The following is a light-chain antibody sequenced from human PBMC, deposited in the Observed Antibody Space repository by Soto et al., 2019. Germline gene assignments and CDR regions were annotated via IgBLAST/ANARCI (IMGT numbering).Light chain of an antibody. Sequence: EMVMTQSPVTLSLSPGERATLSCRASQSVSSKLVWYQQKPGQAPRLLIYDASNRSTGVPARFSGSGSGTEFSLTISSLQSEDFAVYYCQQYGSSPFTFGPGTKVDIK. J-gene: IGKJ3*01. CDR3: QQYGSSPFT. CDR1: QSVSSK. CDR2: DAS. V-gene: IGKV3-15*01.